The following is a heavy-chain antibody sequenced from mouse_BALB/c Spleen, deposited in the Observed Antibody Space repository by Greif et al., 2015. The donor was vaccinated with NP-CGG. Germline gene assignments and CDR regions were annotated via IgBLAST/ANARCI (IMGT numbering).Heavy chain of an antibody. D-gene: IGHD2-14*01. CDR3: ARSYYRNAMDY. J-gene: IGHJ4*01. CDR2: ILPGSGST. CDR1: GYTFSSYW. V-gene: IGHV1-9*01. Sequence: VKLMESGAELMKPGASVKISCKATGYTFSSYWIEWVKQRPGHGLEWIGEILPGSGSTNYNEKFKGKATFTADTSSNTAYMQLSSLTSEDSAVYYCARSYYRNAMDYWGQGTSVTVSS.